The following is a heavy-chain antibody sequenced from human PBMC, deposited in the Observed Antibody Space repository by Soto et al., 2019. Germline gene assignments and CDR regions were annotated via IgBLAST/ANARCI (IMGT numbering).Heavy chain of an antibody. CDR3: SRQRNWGSRWFDS. CDR1: GYTFTGYY. D-gene: IGHD7-27*01. Sequence: QVQLVQSGAEVKKPGASVKVSCKASGYTFTGYYMHWVRQAPGQGLEWMGWINPNSGGTNYAQKFQGWVTMTRDTSISTAYMELSRLRSGDTAVYYCSRQRNWGSRWFDSWGQGTLVTVSS. J-gene: IGHJ5*01. V-gene: IGHV1-2*04. CDR2: INPNSGGT.